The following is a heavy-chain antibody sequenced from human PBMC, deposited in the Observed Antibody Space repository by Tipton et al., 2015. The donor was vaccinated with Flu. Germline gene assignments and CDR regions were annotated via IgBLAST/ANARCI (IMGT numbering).Heavy chain of an antibody. CDR2: IYTSGST. J-gene: IGHJ4*02. CDR3: ASRLNGDVDY. V-gene: IGHV4-61*02. Sequence: TLSLTCTVSGGSISSGSYYWSWIRQPAGKGLEWIGRIYTSGSTNYNPSLKSRVTISVDTSKNQFSLKLSSATAADTAVYYCASRLNGDVDYWGQGTLVTVPS. CDR1: GGSISSGSYY. D-gene: IGHD4-17*01.